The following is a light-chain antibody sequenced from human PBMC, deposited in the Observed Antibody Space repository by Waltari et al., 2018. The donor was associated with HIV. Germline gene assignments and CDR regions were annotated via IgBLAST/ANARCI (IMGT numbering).Light chain of an antibody. CDR3: SSYTTSSTWV. CDR1: SSDIGGYKY. V-gene: IGLV2-14*01. Sequence: HSALTQPASVSGSPGQSITISCTGPSSDIGGYKYVSWYQQQPGKAPKLMISEVSNRPSGVSNRFSGSKSGNTASLTISGLQAEDEADYYCSSYTTSSTWVFGGGTKLTVL. J-gene: IGLJ3*02. CDR2: EVS.